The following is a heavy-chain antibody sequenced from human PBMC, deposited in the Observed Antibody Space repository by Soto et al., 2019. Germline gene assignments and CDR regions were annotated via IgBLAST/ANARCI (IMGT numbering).Heavy chain of an antibody. CDR1: GFSFSSYT. CDR3: ANGIVGATDY. Sequence: GGSLRLSCAASGFSFSSYTMDWVRQAPGKGLEWISGMNGGGGSTYYADSVKGRFTISRDNSKNTLYLQMNSLRAEDTAVYYCANGIVGATDYWGQGTLVTVSS. D-gene: IGHD1-26*01. V-gene: IGHV3-23*01. CDR2: MNGGGGST. J-gene: IGHJ4*02.